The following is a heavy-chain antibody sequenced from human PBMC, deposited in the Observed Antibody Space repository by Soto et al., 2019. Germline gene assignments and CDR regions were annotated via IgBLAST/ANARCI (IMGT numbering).Heavy chain of an antibody. Sequence: EVQLVESGGGLVQPGGSLKLSCAASGFTFSDSAMHWVRQASGKGLEWVARIRSKANSYLTAYAVSVEGRFSISRDDSKNTTYLEMNSLKTEDTAMYYCTRGGTMGLNDYWGQGTLVTVSS. D-gene: IGHD2-8*01. CDR3: TRGGTMGLNDY. CDR2: IRSKANSYLT. V-gene: IGHV3-73*02. CDR1: GFTFSDSA. J-gene: IGHJ4*02.